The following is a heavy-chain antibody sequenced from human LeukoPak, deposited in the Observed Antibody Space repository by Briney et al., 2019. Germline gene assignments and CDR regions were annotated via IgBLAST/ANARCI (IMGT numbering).Heavy chain of an antibody. D-gene: IGHD2-2*01. J-gene: IGHJ3*02. CDR2: ISAYNGNT. Sequence: GASVTVSFTASGYTFTIYGISWVRQAPGQGLEWMGWISAYNGNTNYAQKLQGRVTMTTDTSTSTAYMELRSLRSDDTAVYYCARGGCSSTSCYSGTQGAFDIWGQGTMVTVSS. CDR1: GYTFTIYG. CDR3: ARGGCSSTSCYSGTQGAFDI. V-gene: IGHV1-18*01.